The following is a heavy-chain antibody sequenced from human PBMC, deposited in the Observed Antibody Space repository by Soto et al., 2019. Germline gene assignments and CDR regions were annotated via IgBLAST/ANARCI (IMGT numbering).Heavy chain of an antibody. CDR1: GFSLSNARMG. D-gene: IGHD6-13*01. J-gene: IGHJ4*02. CDR3: ARVIGSSSCYSYFDY. CDR2: IFSNDEK. V-gene: IGHV2-26*01. Sequence: ESGPTLVNPTETLTLTCTVSGFSLSNARMGVSWIRQPPGKALEWLAHIFSNDEKSYSTSLKSRLTISKDTSKSQVVLTMTNMDPVDTATFYCARVIGSSSCYSYFDYGGQGTLVTVSS.